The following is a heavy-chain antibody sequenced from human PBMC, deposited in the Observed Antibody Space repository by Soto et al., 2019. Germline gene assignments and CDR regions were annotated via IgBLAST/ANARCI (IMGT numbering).Heavy chain of an antibody. CDR1: GFSLSTSGVG. CDR3: EHYGDYRTAFDI. CDR2: IYWDDDK. J-gene: IGHJ3*02. D-gene: IGHD4-17*01. Sequence: QITLKESGPTLVKPTQTLTLTCTFSGFSLSTSGVGVGWIRQPPGKALEWLALIYWDDDKRYSPSLKSRVTITKDTSKNQVVLTMTYMDPVDTATYYCEHYGDYRTAFDIWGQGTMVTVS. V-gene: IGHV2-5*02.